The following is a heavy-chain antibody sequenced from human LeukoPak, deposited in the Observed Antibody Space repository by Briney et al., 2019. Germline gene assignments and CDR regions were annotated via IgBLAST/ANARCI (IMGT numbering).Heavy chain of an antibody. D-gene: IGHD5-24*01. CDR1: GGSFSGYY. V-gene: IGHV4-34*01. CDR2: INRSGST. CDR3: ARKMATTRGYFDY. Sequence: SETLSLTCAVYGGSFSGYYWSWIRQPPGKGLEWIGEINRSGSTNYNPSLKSRVTISVDTSKNQFSLKLSSVTAADTAVYYCARKMATTRGYFDYWGQGTLVTVSS. J-gene: IGHJ4*02.